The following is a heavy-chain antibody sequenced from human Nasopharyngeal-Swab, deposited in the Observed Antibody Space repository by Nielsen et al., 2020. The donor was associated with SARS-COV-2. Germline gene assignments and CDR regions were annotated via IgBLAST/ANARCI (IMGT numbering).Heavy chain of an antibody. CDR1: GFTFSNYA. CDR2: ITSSGDRT. V-gene: IGHV3-23*01. D-gene: IGHD5-12*01. Sequence: GGSLRLSCAASGFTFSNYAMSWVRQAPGKGLEWVSSITSSGDRTSNADSAKGRFTISRDNSKNTLYLQMNSLRAEDTAIYYCATMVDMAASISSWGQGTLVTVSS. CDR3: ATMVDMAASISS. J-gene: IGHJ5*02.